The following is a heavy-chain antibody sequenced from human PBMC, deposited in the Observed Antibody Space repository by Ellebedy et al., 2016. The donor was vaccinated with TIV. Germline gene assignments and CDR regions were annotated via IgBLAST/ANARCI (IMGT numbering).Heavy chain of an antibody. D-gene: IGHD6-19*01. CDR2: IYYSGST. V-gene: IGHV4-61*08. CDR1: GGSISSGGYY. CDR3: ARDRSDSSGWYYFDY. Sequence: SETLSLXXTVSGGSISSGGYYWSWIRQHPGKGLEWIGYIYYSGSTYYNASLKSRVTISVDTSKNQFSLKLRYVTAADTAVYYCARDRSDSSGWYYFDYWGQGTLVTVSS. J-gene: IGHJ4*02.